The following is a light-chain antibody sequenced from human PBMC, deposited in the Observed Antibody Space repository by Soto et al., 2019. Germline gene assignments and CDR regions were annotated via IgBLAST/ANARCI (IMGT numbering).Light chain of an antibody. CDR3: QQNNSYWT. J-gene: IGKJ1*01. Sequence: DIRMTQSPSTLSASVGDSVTITCRASQGISGWLAWYQQKPGKAPKLLIYDASSLESGVPSRFSGGGSGTEFPLTISKLPPDDFATYYRQQNNSYWTVGQGTKVEIK. CDR1: QGISGW. CDR2: DAS. V-gene: IGKV1-5*01.